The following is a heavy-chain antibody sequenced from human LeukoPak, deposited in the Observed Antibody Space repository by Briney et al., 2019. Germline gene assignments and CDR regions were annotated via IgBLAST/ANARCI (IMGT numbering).Heavy chain of an antibody. D-gene: IGHD2-21*02. CDR2: ISSSSSYI. CDR1: GFTFSSYA. J-gene: IGHJ5*02. CDR3: AREAYCGGDCSEFDP. V-gene: IGHV3-21*01. Sequence: PGGSLRLSCAASGFTFSSYAMSWVRQAPGKGLEWVSSISSSSSYIYYADSVKGRFTISRDNAKNSLYLQMNSLRAEDTAVYYCAREAYCGGDCSEFDPWGQGTLVTVSS.